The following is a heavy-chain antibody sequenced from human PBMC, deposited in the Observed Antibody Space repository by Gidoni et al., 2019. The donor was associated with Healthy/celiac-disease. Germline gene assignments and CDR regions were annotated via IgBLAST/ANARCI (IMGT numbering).Heavy chain of an antibody. D-gene: IGHD3-22*01. V-gene: IGHV3-74*01. J-gene: IGHJ5*02. CDR1: GFTFSSYW. Sequence: EVQLVESGGGLVQPGGSLRLSCSASGFTFSSYWMHWVRQAPGKGLVWVSRINSDGSSTSYADSVKGRFTISRDNAKNTLYLQMNSLRAEDTAVYYCATASWLLEGYWFDPWGQGTLVTVSS. CDR2: INSDGSST. CDR3: ATASWLLEGYWFDP.